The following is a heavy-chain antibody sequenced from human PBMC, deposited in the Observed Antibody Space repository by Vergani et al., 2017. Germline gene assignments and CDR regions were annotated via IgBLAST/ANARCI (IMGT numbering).Heavy chain of an antibody. CDR2: ISAYNGNT. Sequence: QVQLVQSGAEVKKPGASVKVSCKASGYTFTSYGISWVRQAPGQGLEWMGWISAYNGNTNYAQKLQGRVTMTTDTSTSTAYMELRSLKSDDTAVYYCAGDPDVEVVPDAAYYYYYYGMDVWDQGTTVTVSS. CDR3: AGDPDVEVVPDAAYYYYYYGMDV. D-gene: IGHD2-2*01. V-gene: IGHV1-18*04. CDR1: GYTFTSYG. J-gene: IGHJ6*02.